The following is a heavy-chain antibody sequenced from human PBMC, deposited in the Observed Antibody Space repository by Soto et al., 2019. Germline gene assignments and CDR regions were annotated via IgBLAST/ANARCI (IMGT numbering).Heavy chain of an antibody. Sequence: SLRLSCAASGFTFSSYAMHWVRQAPGKGLEWVAVISYDGSNKYYADSVKGRFTISRDNSKNTLYLQMNSLRAEDTAVYYCARTYSYGHAVFDYWGQGTLVTVSS. D-gene: IGHD5-18*01. CDR1: GFTFSSYA. CDR3: ARTYSYGHAVFDY. CDR2: ISYDGSNK. J-gene: IGHJ4*02. V-gene: IGHV3-30-3*01.